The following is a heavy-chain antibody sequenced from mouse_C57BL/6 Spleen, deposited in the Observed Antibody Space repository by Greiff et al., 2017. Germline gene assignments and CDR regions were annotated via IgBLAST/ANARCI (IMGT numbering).Heavy chain of an antibody. CDR1: GFSLTSYG. Sequence: QVQLKESGPGLVQPSQSLSITCTVSGFSLTSYGVHWVRQSPGKGLEWLGVIWSGGSTDYNAAFISRLSISKDNSKSQVFFTMNSLQADDTAIYXRARKYYGRDWYFDVWGTGTTVTVSS. D-gene: IGHD1-1*01. V-gene: IGHV2-2*01. CDR3: ARKYYGRDWYFDV. J-gene: IGHJ1*03. CDR2: IWSGGST.